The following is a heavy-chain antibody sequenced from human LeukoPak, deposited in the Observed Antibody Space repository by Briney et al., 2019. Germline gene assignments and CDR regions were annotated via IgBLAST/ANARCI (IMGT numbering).Heavy chain of an antibody. CDR2: ISGPGGST. CDR1: GFTFSIYG. D-gene: IGHD5-24*01. V-gene: IGHV3-23*01. Sequence: GGSLRLSCAASGFTFSIYGMSWVRQAPGQGLEWVSAISGPGGSTFYADSVKGRFTISRDNSKNTLYLQMSSLRAEDTAVYYCAKAEWLQLRWFSGFDYWGQGTLVTVSS. CDR3: AKAEWLQLRWFSGFDY. J-gene: IGHJ4*02.